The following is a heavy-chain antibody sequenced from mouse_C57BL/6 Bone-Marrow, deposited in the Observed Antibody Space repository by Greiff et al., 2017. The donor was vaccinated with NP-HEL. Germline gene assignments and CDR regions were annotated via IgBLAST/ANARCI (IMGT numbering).Heavy chain of an antibody. CDR1: GYTFTSYW. Sequence: QVQLQQPGAELVMPGASVKLSCKASGYTFTSYWMHWVKQRPGQGLEWIGEIDPSDSYTNYNQKFKGKSTLTVDKSSSTAYMQLSSLTSEDSAVYYGARGDWGNWYFDVWGTGTTVTVSS. CDR3: ARGDWGNWYFDV. J-gene: IGHJ1*03. V-gene: IGHV1-69*01. CDR2: IDPSDSYT. D-gene: IGHD4-1*01.